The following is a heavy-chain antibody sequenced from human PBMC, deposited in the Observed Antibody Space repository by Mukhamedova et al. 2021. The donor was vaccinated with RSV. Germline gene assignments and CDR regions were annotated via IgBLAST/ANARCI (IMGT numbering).Heavy chain of an antibody. V-gene: IGHV4-30-2*04. CDR3: ASVSTYFDFWSGYYTGYYFDY. CDR2: ST. D-gene: IGHD3-3*01. Sequence: STYYNPSLKSRVTISVDTSKNQFSLKLSSVTAADTAVYYCASVSTYFDFWSGYYTGYYFDYWGQGTLVTVS. J-gene: IGHJ4*02.